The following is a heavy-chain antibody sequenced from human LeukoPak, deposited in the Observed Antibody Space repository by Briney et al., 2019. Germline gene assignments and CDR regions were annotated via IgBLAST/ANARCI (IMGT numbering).Heavy chain of an antibody. D-gene: IGHD3-3*01. CDR3: ARDRPSVLRFLESYDAFDI. V-gene: IGHV1-18*01. J-gene: IGHJ3*02. Sequence: ASVKVSCKTSGYSFSTYGISWVRQAPGQGLEWMGWISAYNGNTNYAQKFQGRVTMTTDTSTSTAHLEMRSLRPDDTAVYYCARDRPSVLRFLESYDAFDIWGQGTMVTVSS. CDR2: ISAYNGNT. CDR1: GYSFSTYG.